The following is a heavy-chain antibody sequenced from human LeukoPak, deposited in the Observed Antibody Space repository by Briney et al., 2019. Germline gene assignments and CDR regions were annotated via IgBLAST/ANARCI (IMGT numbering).Heavy chain of an antibody. CDR3: ARAYCSSTSCPLAYYYMDV. V-gene: IGHV1-69*05. Sequence: SVKVSCKASGGTFSSYAISWVRQAPGQGLEWVGGIIPIFGTANYAQKFQGRVTMTTDTSTSTAYMELRSLRSDDTAVYYCARAYCSSTSCPLAYYYMDVWGKGTTVTVSS. J-gene: IGHJ6*03. CDR2: IIPIFGTA. CDR1: GGTFSSYA. D-gene: IGHD2-2*01.